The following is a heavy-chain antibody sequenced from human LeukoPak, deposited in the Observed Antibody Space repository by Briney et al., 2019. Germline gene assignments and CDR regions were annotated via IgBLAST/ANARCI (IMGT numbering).Heavy chain of an antibody. V-gene: IGHV4-39*01. D-gene: IGHD6-19*01. CDR3: ARQRSGWVFEN. Sequence: SETLSLTCTVSGGSISSTIYYWAWLRQPPGKGLEWIGSIYYSGNTYYNPSPQSRATMSVDTSKNQSSLRLTSVTAADTTVYYCARQRSGWVFENWGQGTLVTVSS. CDR1: GGSISSTIYY. CDR2: IYYSGNT. J-gene: IGHJ4*02.